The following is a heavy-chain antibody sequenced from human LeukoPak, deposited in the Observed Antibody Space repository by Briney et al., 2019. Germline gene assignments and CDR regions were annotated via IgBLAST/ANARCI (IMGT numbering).Heavy chain of an antibody. CDR3: ARELSIFGVVITNWFDP. CDR2: IYYSGST. J-gene: IGHJ5*02. D-gene: IGHD3-3*01. Sequence: PSETLSLTCTVPGGSISSYYWSWIRQPPGKGLEWIGYIYYSGSTNYNPSLKSRVTISVDTSKNQFSLKLSSVTAADTAVYYCARELSIFGVVITNWFDPWGQGTLVTVSS. V-gene: IGHV4-59*01. CDR1: GGSISSYY.